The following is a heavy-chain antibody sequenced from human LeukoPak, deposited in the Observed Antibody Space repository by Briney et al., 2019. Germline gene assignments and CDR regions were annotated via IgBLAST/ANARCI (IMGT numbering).Heavy chain of an antibody. Sequence: ASVNVSCKPSGYTFTHYYMHWVRQAAGQGLECLGWINPNSGETYYAQKFQGRVTVTTDATISTAYMELSRPTSDDTAIYSSARGDYYDSSGFRWWGQGTLVTVSS. J-gene: IGHJ4*02. V-gene: IGHV1-2*02. CDR3: ARGDYYDSSGFRW. D-gene: IGHD3-22*01. CDR1: GYTFTHYY. CDR2: INPNSGET.